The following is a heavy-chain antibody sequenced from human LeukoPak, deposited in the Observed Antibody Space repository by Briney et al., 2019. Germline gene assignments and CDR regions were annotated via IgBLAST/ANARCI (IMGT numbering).Heavy chain of an antibody. J-gene: IGHJ4*02. D-gene: IGHD3-16*02. CDR3: ARRAPYDYVWGSYRYTLYFDY. CDR2: INHSGST. Sequence: PSETLSLTCAVYGGSFSGYYWSWIRQPPGKGLEWIGEINHSGSTNYNPSLKSRVTISVDTFKNQFSLKLSSVTAADTAVYYCARRAPYDYVWGSYRYTLYFDYWGQGTLVTVSS. V-gene: IGHV4-34*01. CDR1: GGSFSGYY.